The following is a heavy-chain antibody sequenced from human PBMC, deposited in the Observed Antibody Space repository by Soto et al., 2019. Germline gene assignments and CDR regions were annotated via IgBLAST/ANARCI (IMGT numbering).Heavy chain of an antibody. CDR3: ARESYYDSGGLGY. V-gene: IGHV3-30-3*01. CDR1: GFTFNTYA. Sequence: QVQLVESGGGVVQPGRSLRLSCAASGFTFNTYALHWVRQAPGKGLEWVALISYDGSKKYNADSVKGRFTISRDNPKNTVYLQMNSLSAVDTAVYYCARESYYDSGGLGYWGQGTLVTVSS. D-gene: IGHD3-22*01. J-gene: IGHJ4*02. CDR2: ISYDGSKK.